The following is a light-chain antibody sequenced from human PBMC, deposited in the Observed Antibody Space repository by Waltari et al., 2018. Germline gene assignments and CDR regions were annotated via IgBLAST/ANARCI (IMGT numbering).Light chain of an antibody. CDR2: GNS. V-gene: IGLV1-40*01. J-gene: IGLJ3*02. CDR3: QSYDSSLSGWV. Sequence: QSVLTQPPSVSGAPGQRVTISCTGSSSNIGAGYDVHWSQQLPGTAPNLLIYGNSNRPSGVPDRFSGSKSGTSASLAITGLQAEDEADYYCQSYDSSLSGWVFGGGTKLTVL. CDR1: SSNIGAGYD.